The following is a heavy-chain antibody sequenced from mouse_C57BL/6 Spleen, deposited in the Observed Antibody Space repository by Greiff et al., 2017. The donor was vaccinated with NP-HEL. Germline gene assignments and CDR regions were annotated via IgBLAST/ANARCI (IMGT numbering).Heavy chain of an antibody. CDR2: INPNNGGT. Sequence: EVQLQQSGPELVKPGASVKISCKASGYTFTDYYMNWVKQSHGKSLEWIGDINPNNGGTSYNQKFKGKATLTVDKSSSTAYMELRSLTSEDSAVYDCARAFITTVVADWYFDVWGTGTTVTVSS. CDR3: ARAFITTVVADWYFDV. D-gene: IGHD1-1*01. J-gene: IGHJ1*03. CDR1: GYTFTDYY. V-gene: IGHV1-26*01.